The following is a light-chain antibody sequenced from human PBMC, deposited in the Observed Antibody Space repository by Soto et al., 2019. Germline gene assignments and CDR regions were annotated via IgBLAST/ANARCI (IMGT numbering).Light chain of an antibody. CDR3: CSYAGNNSLI. CDR2: EVT. J-gene: IGLJ2*01. V-gene: IGLV2-23*02. Sequence: QSVLAQPASVSGSPGQSITISCTGTRSDVGSYNFVSWYRQHPGAAPQLIIYEVTQRASGISYRFSGSKSGNTASLTISDLQTADETDYYCCSYAGNNSLIFGGGPSSPS. CDR1: RSDVGSYNF.